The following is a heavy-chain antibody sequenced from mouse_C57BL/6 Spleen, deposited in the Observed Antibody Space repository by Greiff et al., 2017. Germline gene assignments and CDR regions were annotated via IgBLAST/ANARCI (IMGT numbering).Heavy chain of an antibody. CDR1: GFTFSDYG. CDR2: ISSGSSTI. Sequence: EVMLVESGGGLVKPGGSLKLSCAASGFTFSDYGMPWVRQAPEKGLEWVAYISSGSSTIYYADTVKGRFTISSDNAKTTLFLQMTSLRSEDTAMYYCARRGTTVVAHWYFDVWGTGTTVTVSS. J-gene: IGHJ1*03. CDR3: ARRGTTVVAHWYFDV. D-gene: IGHD1-1*01. V-gene: IGHV5-17*01.